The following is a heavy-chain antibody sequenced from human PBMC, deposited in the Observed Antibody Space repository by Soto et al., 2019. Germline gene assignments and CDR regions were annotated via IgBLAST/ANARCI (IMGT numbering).Heavy chain of an antibody. CDR2: IVPIVDTS. V-gene: IGHV1-69*12. Sequence: QVQLVPSGAEVRQPASSVKVSCKTSGGTFSSYAISWVRQAPGQGLEWMGGIVPIVDTSTYAQKFQGRVTITADEYTSTAYMELSSLRSDDTAIYYCVRVVAILGYPEKWGQGTLVTVSS. D-gene: IGHD5-12*01. CDR1: GGTFSSYA. CDR3: VRVVAILGYPEK. J-gene: IGHJ4*02.